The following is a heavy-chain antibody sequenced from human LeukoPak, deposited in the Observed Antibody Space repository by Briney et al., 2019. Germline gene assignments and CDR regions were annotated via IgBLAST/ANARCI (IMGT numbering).Heavy chain of an antibody. Sequence: NPSETLSLTCTVSGGSISSSSYYWGWIRQPPGKGLEWIGSMYHSGNTYYNLSLKSRVTISLDTSKNQCSLKLSSVTAADTAVYYCARSSGSYGVAWFGPWGQGTLVTVSS. CDR1: GGSISSSSYY. CDR3: ARSSGSYGVAWFGP. J-gene: IGHJ5*02. D-gene: IGHD1-26*01. V-gene: IGHV4-39*07. CDR2: MYHSGNT.